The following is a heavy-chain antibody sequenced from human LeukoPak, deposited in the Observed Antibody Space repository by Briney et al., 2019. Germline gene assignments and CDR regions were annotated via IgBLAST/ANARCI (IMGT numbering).Heavy chain of an antibody. D-gene: IGHD4-11*01. J-gene: IGHJ6*04. V-gene: IGHV1-24*01. Sequence: EASVKVSCKVSGYTLTELSMHWVRQAPGKGLAWMGGFDPEDGETIYAQKFQGRVTMTEDTSTDTAYMELSSLRSEDTAVYYCATTDPRFYSNYVYYYGMDVWGKGTTVTVSS. CDR2: FDPEDGET. CDR1: GYTLTELS. CDR3: ATTDPRFYSNYVYYYGMDV.